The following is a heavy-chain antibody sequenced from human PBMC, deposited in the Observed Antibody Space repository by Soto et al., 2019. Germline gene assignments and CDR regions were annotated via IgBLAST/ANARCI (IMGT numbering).Heavy chain of an antibody. CDR2: ISSSSSYI. Sequence: GGSLRLSCAASGFTFSSYSMNWVRQAPGKGLEWVSSISSSSSYIYYADSVKGRFTISRNNAKNSLYLQMNSLRAEDTAVYYCAREDLKKAYNWFDPWGQGTLVTVSS. CDR3: AREDLKKAYNWFDP. CDR1: GFTFSSYS. V-gene: IGHV3-21*01. J-gene: IGHJ5*02.